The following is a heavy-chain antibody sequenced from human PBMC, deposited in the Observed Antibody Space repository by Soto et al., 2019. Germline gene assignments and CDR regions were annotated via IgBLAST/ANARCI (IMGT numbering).Heavy chain of an antibody. CDR3: ARECGGDCHPLYYYYGMDV. V-gene: IGHV1-2*04. Sequence: GASVKVSCKASGYTFTGYYMHWVRQAPGQGLEWMGWINPNSGGTNYAQKFQGWVTMTRDTSISTAYMELSRLRSDDTAVYYCARECGGDCHPLYYYYGMDVWGQGTTVTVSS. D-gene: IGHD2-21*02. J-gene: IGHJ6*02. CDR1: GYTFTGYY. CDR2: INPNSGGT.